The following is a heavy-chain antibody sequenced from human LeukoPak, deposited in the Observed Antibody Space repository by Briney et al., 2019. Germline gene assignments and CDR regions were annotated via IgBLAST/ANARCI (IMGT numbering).Heavy chain of an antibody. CDR1: GYTFTAYY. J-gene: IGHJ4*02. CDR3: AKERQTTTAFDS. D-gene: IGHD4-17*01. CDR2: IKCDSGGT. V-gene: IGHV1-2*02. Sequence: ASVKVSCKASGYTFTAYYMHWVRQAPGQGLEWMGWIKCDSGGTEYSRNYRGRVTMTRDTSISTAYMELTRLTSDDTAVYYCAKERQTTTAFDSWGQGTLVTVSS.